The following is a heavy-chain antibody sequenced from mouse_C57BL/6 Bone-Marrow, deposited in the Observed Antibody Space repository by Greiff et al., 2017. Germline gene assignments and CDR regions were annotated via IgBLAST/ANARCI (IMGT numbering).Heavy chain of an antibody. Sequence: VKLQQPGAELVKPGASVKMSCKASGYTFTSYWITWVQQRPGQGLEWIGDIYPGSGSTNYNEKFKSKATLTVDTSSSTAYMQLSSLTAEDSAVYYCARSYYSNYWYFDVWGTGTTVTVSS. D-gene: IGHD2-5*01. J-gene: IGHJ1*03. CDR1: GYTFTSYW. V-gene: IGHV1-55*01. CDR3: ARSYYSNYWYFDV. CDR2: IYPGSGST.